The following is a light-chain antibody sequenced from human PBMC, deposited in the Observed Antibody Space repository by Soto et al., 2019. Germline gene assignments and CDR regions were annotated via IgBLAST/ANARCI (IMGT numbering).Light chain of an antibody. Sequence: EVLLTQSPATLSLSPGERATLSCRASQSVRRHLAWYQQRPGQAPRLLIYDASNRATGIPARFSGSGSGTDFTLTISNLEPEDFAVYSCQQRSNWPFLTFGGGTKWISN. CDR2: DAS. J-gene: IGKJ4*01. V-gene: IGKV3-11*01. CDR3: QQRSNWPFLT. CDR1: QSVRRH.